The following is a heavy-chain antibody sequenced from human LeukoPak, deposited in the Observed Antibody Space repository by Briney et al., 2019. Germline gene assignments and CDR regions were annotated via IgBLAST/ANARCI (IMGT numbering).Heavy chain of an antibody. D-gene: IGHD1-14*01. CDR3: ASENLAYYGMDV. J-gene: IGHJ6*02. V-gene: IGHV1-69*13. Sequence: ASVKVSCKASGGTFSSYAISWVRQAPGQGLEWMGGIIPIFGTANYAQKFQGRVTITVDESTSTAYMELSSLRSEDTAVYYCASENLAYYGMDVWGQGTTVTVSS. CDR1: GGTFSSYA. CDR2: IIPIFGTA.